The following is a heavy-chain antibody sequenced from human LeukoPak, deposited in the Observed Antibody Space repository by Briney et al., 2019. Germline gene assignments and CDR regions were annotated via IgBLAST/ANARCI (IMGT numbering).Heavy chain of an antibody. Sequence: GGSLRLSCAASEFTFSNYWMHWVRQAPGKGLVWVSRNARSTSYADSVKGRFTISRDNAKNTLYLQMNSLRAEDTAVYYCARGADTGYSSDSWGQGTLVTVSS. CDR3: ARGADTGYSSDS. D-gene: IGHD6-19*01. V-gene: IGHV3-74*01. J-gene: IGHJ5*02. CDR1: EFTFSNYW. CDR2: NARST.